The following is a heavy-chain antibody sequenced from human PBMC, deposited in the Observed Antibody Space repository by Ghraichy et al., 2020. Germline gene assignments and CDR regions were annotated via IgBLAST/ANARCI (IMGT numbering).Heavy chain of an antibody. J-gene: IGHJ6*02. V-gene: IGHV3-66*02. CDR2: IYSGGST. D-gene: IGHD1-26*01. CDR3: ARTVGAINYYYYGMDV. CDR1: GFTVSSNY. Sequence: GESLNSSCAASGFTVSSNYMSWVRQAPGKGLEWVSVIYSGGSTYYADSVKGRFTISRDNSKNTLYLQMNSLRAEDTAVYYCARTVGAINYYYYGMDVWGQGTTVTVSS.